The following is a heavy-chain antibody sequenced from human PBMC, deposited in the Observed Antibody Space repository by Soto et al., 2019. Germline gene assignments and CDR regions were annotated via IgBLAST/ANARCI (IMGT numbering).Heavy chain of an antibody. V-gene: IGHV3-49*04. Sequence: GGSLRLSCTASGFTFGDYAMSWVRQAPGKGLEWVGFIRSKAYGGTTEYAASVKGRFTISRDDSKSIAYLQMNSLKTEDTAVYYCHRDQLAGSGLFDYWGQGTQVTVSS. J-gene: IGHJ4*02. CDR2: IRSKAYGGTT. CDR3: HRDQLAGSGLFDY. D-gene: IGHD3-22*01. CDR1: GFTFGDYA.